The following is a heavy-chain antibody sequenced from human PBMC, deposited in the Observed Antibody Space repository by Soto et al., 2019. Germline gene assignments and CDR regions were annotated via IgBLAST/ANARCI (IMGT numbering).Heavy chain of an antibody. D-gene: IGHD6-19*01. CDR1: GYTFTSYG. V-gene: IGHV1-18*01. CDR2: ISAYNGNT. Sequence: GASVKLSCKASGYTFTSYGISWVRQAPGQGLEWMGWISAYNGNTNYAQKLQGRVTMTTDTSTSTAYMELRSLRSDDTAVYYCARDHSGWYPGYFQHWGQGTLVTVS. J-gene: IGHJ1*01. CDR3: ARDHSGWYPGYFQH.